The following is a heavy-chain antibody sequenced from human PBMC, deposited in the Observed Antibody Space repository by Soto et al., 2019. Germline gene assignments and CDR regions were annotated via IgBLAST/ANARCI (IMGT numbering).Heavy chain of an antibody. J-gene: IGHJ4*02. V-gene: IGHV3-23*01. CDR3: AKSKVFSMVRGARFDY. D-gene: IGHD3-10*01. Sequence: GGSLRLSCAASGFTFSSYAMSWVRQAPGKGLEWVSAISGSGGSAYYADSVKGRFTISRDNSKNTLYLQMNSLRAEDTAVYYCAKSKVFSMVRGARFDYWGQGTLVTVSS. CDR2: ISGSGGSA. CDR1: GFTFSSYA.